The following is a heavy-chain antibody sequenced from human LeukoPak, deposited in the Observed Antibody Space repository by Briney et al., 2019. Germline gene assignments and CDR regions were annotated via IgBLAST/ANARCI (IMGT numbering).Heavy chain of an antibody. Sequence: PGRSLRLSCAASGGTFSSYAIHWVRQAPGKGLEWVAVVSYDGSIKYYADSVKGRFTISRDNSKNTLYLQMNSLGAEDTAVYYCASGGYCSSTSCLDYWGQGTLVTVST. J-gene: IGHJ4*02. CDR1: GGTFSSYA. D-gene: IGHD2-2*03. CDR2: VSYDGSIK. CDR3: ASGGYCSSTSCLDY. V-gene: IGHV3-30-3*01.